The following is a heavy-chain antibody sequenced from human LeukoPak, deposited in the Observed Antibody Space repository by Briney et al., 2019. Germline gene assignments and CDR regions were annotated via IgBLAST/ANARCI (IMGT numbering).Heavy chain of an antibody. CDR1: GFTFRSHA. CDR2: ISWDGNIR. CDR3: ARDYSGWYVFDY. J-gene: IGHJ4*02. Sequence: GGSLRLSCAASGFTFRSHAFHWIRQAPGKGLEWVAFISWDGNIRYYAESVKGRFTLSRDNSKNTLYLQMNSLRIEDTAVYYYARDYSGWYVFDYWGQGTLVAVSP. V-gene: IGHV3-30-3*01. D-gene: IGHD6-19*01.